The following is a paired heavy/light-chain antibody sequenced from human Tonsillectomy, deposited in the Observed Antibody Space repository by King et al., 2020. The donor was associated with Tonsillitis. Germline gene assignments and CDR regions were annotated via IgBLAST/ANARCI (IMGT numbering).Light chain of an antibody. V-gene: IGLV3-19*01. J-gene: IGLJ3*02. Sequence: SSELTQDPAVSVALGQTVRITCQGDSLRTYYASWYQQRPGQAPVLVIDAQNNRPSGIPDRFSGSRSGNTAFLTITGAQAEDEADYYCNSRDSSGNHMMFGGGTKLTVL. CDR2: AQN. CDR3: NSRDSSGNHMM. CDR1: SLRTYY.
Heavy chain of an antibody. CDR2: IRSDGSNT. J-gene: IGHJ2*01. D-gene: IGHD6-19*01. Sequence: QVQLVESGGGVVQPGTSLRLSCAASGFIFSYYGMHWVRQAPGKGLEWVAAIRSDGSNTYYIDSVKGRLSISRDDSQSTLYLHMDNLRVEDTAVYYCARDSDTSGNYWFFDLWGRGTLVTVSS. CDR1: GFIFSYYG. V-gene: IGHV3-30*06. CDR3: ARDSDTSGNYWFFDL.